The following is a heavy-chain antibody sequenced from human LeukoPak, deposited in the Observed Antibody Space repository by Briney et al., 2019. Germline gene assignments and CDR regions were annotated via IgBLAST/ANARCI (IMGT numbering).Heavy chain of an antibody. CDR1: GYTFRSDA. CDR3: AKGHSVYIREFDY. V-gene: IGHV3-23*01. J-gene: IGHJ4*02. CDR2: ISGSGGST. D-gene: IGHD5/OR15-5a*01. Sequence: PGGALRLSCAASGYTFRSDAMSWGREAPGRGGGCGLDISGSGGSTFYADSVKGLFTISRDNSKNTLYLQMSRLRAEDTAVYYCAKGHSVYIREFDYWGQGTLVTVSS.